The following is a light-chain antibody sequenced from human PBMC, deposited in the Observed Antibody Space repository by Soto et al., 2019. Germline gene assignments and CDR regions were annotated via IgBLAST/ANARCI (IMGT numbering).Light chain of an antibody. CDR3: GSSDTRLSAGV. J-gene: IGLJ1*01. CDR2: DNT. V-gene: IGLV1-51*01. CDR1: SSNIGKNF. Sequence: QSVLTQPPSVSAAPGQKGTISCSGSSSNIGKNFISWYQQLPGTAPKLLIYDNTQRPLGTPARFSASKSGTSGTLDITGRQTGDEADCYCGSSDTRLSAGVFGTGTKVTVL.